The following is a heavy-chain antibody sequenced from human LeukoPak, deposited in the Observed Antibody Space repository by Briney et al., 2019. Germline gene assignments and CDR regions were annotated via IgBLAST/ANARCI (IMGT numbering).Heavy chain of an antibody. J-gene: IGHJ5*02. Sequence: ASVKVSCKASGYTFTSYAMNWVRQAPGQGLEWMGWINTNTGNPTYAQGFTGRFVFSLDTSVSTAYLQISSLKAEDTAVYYCAREGEKLDILTDNWFDPWGQGTLVTVSS. CDR2: INTNTGNP. CDR1: GYTFTSYA. CDR3: AREGEKLDILTDNWFDP. V-gene: IGHV7-4-1*02. D-gene: IGHD3-9*01.